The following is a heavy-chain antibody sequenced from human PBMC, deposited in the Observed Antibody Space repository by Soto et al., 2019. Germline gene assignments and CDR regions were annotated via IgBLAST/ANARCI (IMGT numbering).Heavy chain of an antibody. CDR1: GFTFTSSA. J-gene: IGHJ6*02. D-gene: IGHD1-1*01. CDR2: IVVGSGNT. CDR3: AAVSYNWNVGMDV. Sequence: SVKVSCKASGFTFTSSAMQWVRQARGQRLEWIGWIVVGSGNTNYAQKFQERVTITRDMSTSTAYMELSSMRPEDTAVYYCAAVSYNWNVGMDVWGQGTTVTVSS. V-gene: IGHV1-58*02.